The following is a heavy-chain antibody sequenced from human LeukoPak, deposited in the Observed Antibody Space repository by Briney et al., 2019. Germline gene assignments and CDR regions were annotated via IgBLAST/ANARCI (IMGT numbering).Heavy chain of an antibody. CDR3: ARGPYCSSTSCALFDY. Sequence: SETLSLTCAVYSGSFSGYYWSWIRQPPGNGLEWIGEINHSGSTNYNPSLKSRVTISVDTSKNQFSLKLSSVTAADTAVYYCARGPYCSSTSCALFDYWGQGTLVTVSS. CDR1: SGSFSGYY. CDR2: INHSGST. D-gene: IGHD2-2*01. J-gene: IGHJ4*02. V-gene: IGHV4-34*01.